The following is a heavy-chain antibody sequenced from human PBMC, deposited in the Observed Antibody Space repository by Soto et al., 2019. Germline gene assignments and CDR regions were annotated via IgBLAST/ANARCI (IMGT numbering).Heavy chain of an antibody. CDR1: GGPFSGYY. CDR2: INHSGST. D-gene: IGHD2-8*02. CDR3: ARDKITGLFDY. J-gene: IGHJ4*02. Sequence: SETLFLTCVDYGGPFSGYYWTWIRQPPGTGLEWIGEINHSGSTNYNPSLKSRVTISVDTSKNQFSLKLSFVTAADTAVYYCARDKITGLFDYWGQGTLVT. V-gene: IGHV4-34*01.